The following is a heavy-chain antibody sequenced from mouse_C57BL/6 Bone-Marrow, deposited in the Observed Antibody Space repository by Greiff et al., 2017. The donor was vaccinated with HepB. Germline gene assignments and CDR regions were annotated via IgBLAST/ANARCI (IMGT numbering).Heavy chain of an antibody. CDR2: IYPRSGNT. CDR1: GYTFTSYG. J-gene: IGHJ2*01. Sequence: QVQLQQSGAELARPGASVKLSCKASGYTFTSYGICWVKQRTGQGLEWIGEIYPRSGNTYYNEKFKGKATLTADKSSSTTYMELRSLTSEDAAVYICARKNWDVDDWGQGTTVTVAS. D-gene: IGHD4-1*01. V-gene: IGHV1-81*01. CDR3: ARKNWDVDD.